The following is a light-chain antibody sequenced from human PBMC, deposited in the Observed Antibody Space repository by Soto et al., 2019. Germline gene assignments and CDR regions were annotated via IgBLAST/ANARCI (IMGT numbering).Light chain of an antibody. CDR3: QPYGSSPRT. V-gene: IGKV3-20*01. J-gene: IGKJ1*01. CDR1: QIVSSSY. Sequence: DIVLTQSPGTLSLSPGERGTLSCMASQIVSSSYLAWYQQKPGQAPRLLIYGASSRATGIPDRFSGSGSGTDFTLTIGRLEPEDFEVYYCQPYGSSPRTVGPGTQVEIK. CDR2: GAS.